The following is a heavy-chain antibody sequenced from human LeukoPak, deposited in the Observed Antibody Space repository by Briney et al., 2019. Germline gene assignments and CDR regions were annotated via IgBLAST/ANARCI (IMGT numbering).Heavy chain of an antibody. V-gene: IGHV3-7*05. CDR2: IHEDGSDK. D-gene: IGHD5-24*01. J-gene: IGHJ3*02. CDR3: ARNLRLHTPRTFDI. CDR1: GFTFSRYW. Sequence: GGSLRLSCAASGFTFSRYWMNWVRQAPGQGLEWVDNIHEDGSDKYYVDSVKGRFTISRDNAKNSVYLQMNGLRAEDTAVYYCARNLRLHTPRTFDIWGQGTMVTVSS.